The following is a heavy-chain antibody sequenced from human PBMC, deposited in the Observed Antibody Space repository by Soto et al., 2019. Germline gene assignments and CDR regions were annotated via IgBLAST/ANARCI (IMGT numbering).Heavy chain of an antibody. J-gene: IGHJ3*02. CDR3: ARRYGSAFDI. Sequence: PSETLSLTCTVSGGSISSSGYYLGWIRQPPGKGLEWIGTTYYSGSTNYNPSLKSRVTISVDTSKNQFSLKLSSVTAADTAVYYCARRYGSAFDIWGRGTMVTVSS. CDR1: GGSISSSGYY. CDR2: TYYSGST. D-gene: IGHD3-10*01. V-gene: IGHV4-39*07.